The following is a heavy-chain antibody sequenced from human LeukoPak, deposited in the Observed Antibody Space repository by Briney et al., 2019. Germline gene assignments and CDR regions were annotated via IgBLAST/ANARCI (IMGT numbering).Heavy chain of an antibody. V-gene: IGHV3-30*18. CDR1: GFTFSIYS. D-gene: IGHD6-13*01. CDR3: AKDHWYSSKPVRGAFDI. J-gene: IGHJ3*02. Sequence: GGSLGLSCAASGFTFSIYSMNWVRRAPGKGLEWVAVISYDGSNKYYADSVKGRFTISRDNSKNTLYLQMNSLRAEDTAVYYCAKDHWYSSKPVRGAFDIWGQGTMVTVSS. CDR2: ISYDGSNK.